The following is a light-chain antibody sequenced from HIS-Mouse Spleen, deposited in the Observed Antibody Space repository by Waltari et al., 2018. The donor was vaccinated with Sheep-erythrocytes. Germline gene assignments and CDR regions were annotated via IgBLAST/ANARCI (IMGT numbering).Light chain of an antibody. Sequence: QSALTQPRSVSGSPGQSVTISCTGTSSDVGGYNYVSWYQQHPGKAPKLMIYDVSKRPSGFPERFSGSKSGTTASLTISGLQAEDEADYYCCSYAGSYNHVFATGTKVTVL. V-gene: IGLV2-11*01. CDR3: CSYAGSYNHV. J-gene: IGLJ1*01. CDR1: SSDVGGYNY. CDR2: DVS.